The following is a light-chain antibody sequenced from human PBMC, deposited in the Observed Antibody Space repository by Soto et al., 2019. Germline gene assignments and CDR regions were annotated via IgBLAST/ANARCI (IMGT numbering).Light chain of an antibody. CDR1: SSNIGRNY. CDR2: NNS. CDR3: AAWDDTLGGL. Sequence: QSVLTQPPSASGTPGQRVTISCSGGSSNIGRNYVYWFQQLPGTAPKLLIYNNSQRPSGVPDRVSGSKSGTSASLAISGLRSDDEADYYCAAWDDTLGGLFGGGTKLTVL. V-gene: IGLV1-47*01. J-gene: IGLJ3*02.